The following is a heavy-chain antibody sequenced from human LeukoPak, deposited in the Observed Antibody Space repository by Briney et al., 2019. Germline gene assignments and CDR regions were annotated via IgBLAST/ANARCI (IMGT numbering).Heavy chain of an antibody. J-gene: IGHJ4*02. CDR3: ARSSIVGATQGFDY. CDR1: GYTFTSYG. D-gene: IGHD1-26*01. V-gene: IGHV1-18*03. CDR2: ISAYNGNT. Sequence: ASVKVSCKASGYTFTSYGISWVRQAPGQGLEWMGWISAYNGNTNYAQKLQGRVTITRDTSASTAYMELSSLRSEDMAVYYCARSSIVGATQGFDYWGQGTLVTVSS.